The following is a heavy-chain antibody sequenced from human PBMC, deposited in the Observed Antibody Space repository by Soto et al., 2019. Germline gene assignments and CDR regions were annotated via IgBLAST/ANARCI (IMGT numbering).Heavy chain of an antibody. Sequence: ESGGGLVQPGGSLRLSCAASGFTFSSYWMSWVRQAPGKGLEWVANIKQDGSEKYYVDSVKGRFTISRDNAKNSLYLQMNSLRAEDTAVYYCARDWRTAARPDANYFDYWGQGTLVTVSS. CDR2: IKQDGSEK. CDR1: GFTFSSYW. J-gene: IGHJ4*02. CDR3: ARDWRTAARPDANYFDY. V-gene: IGHV3-7*01. D-gene: IGHD6-6*01.